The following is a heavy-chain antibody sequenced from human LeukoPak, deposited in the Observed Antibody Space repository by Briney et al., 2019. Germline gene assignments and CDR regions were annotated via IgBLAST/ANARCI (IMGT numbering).Heavy chain of an antibody. J-gene: IGHJ6*02. CDR2: ISYDGSNK. V-gene: IGHV3-30-3*01. CDR1: GFTFSSYA. Sequence: GSLRLSFAASGFTFSSYAMHWVRPAPGKGLEGVAVISYDGSNKYYADSVKGRFTISRDNSKNTLYLQMNSLRAEDTAVYYCAKGTGSGYTYYGLDVWGQGTTVTVSS. CDR3: AKGTGSGYTYYGLDV. D-gene: IGHD5-12*01.